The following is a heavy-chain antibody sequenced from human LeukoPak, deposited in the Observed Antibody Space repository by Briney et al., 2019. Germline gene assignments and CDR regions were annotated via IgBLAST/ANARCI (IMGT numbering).Heavy chain of an antibody. CDR2: INYSGST. J-gene: IGHJ4*02. D-gene: IGHD3-22*01. Sequence: SGTLSLTCTVSGGSISSTGYYWGWSRQPPGKGLEWIGSINYSGSTFYNPSLKSRVTISADTSKTQFSLKLSTVTAADTAVYYCAAYYYDSSGYFGWGQGTLVTVSS. CDR3: AAYYYDSSGYFG. CDR1: GGSISSTGYY. V-gene: IGHV4-39*01.